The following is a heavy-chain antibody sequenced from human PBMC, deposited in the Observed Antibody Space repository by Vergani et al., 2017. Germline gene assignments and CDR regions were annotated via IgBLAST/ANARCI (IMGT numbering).Heavy chain of an antibody. D-gene: IGHD5-18*01. Sequence: QVQLQESGPGLVKPPGTLSLTCTVSGGSISSGSYYWSWIRQPAGKGLEWIGRIYTSGSTNYNPSLKSRVTMSVDTSKNQFSLKLSSVTAADTAVYYCARSLQRYNWFDPWGQGTLVTVSS. CDR1: GGSISSGSYY. CDR2: IYTSGST. J-gene: IGHJ5*02. V-gene: IGHV4-61*02. CDR3: ARSLQRYNWFDP.